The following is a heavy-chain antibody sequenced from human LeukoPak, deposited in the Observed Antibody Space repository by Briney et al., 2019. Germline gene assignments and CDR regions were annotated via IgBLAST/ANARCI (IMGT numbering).Heavy chain of an antibody. D-gene: IGHD6-19*01. CDR3: ASGFVVLRPHWWEIAVAGTVETDY. V-gene: IGHV3-74*01. Sequence: GGSLRLSCAASGFTFSSYWMHWVRQAPGKGLVWVSRINSDGSSTSYADSVKGRFTISRDNAKNTLYLQMNSLRAEDTAVYYCASGFVVLRPHWWEIAVAGTVETDYWGQGTLVTVSS. CDR2: INSDGSST. CDR1: GFTFSSYW. J-gene: IGHJ4*02.